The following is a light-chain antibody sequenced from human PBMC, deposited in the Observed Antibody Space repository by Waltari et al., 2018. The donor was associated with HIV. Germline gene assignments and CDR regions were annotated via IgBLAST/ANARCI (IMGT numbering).Light chain of an antibody. J-gene: IGLJ2*01. V-gene: IGLV2-14*01. CDR2: GVS. Sequence: QSALTQPASLSGSPGQSHTITCSGTGSDIGLYDLVSWYRQEPGKAPRLLIYGVSNRPSEISRRFSGSKARTTASLTISALQADDEGDYYCSAYTMSGSLVFGGGTKLTVL. CDR1: GSDIGLYDL. CDR3: SAYTMSGSLV.